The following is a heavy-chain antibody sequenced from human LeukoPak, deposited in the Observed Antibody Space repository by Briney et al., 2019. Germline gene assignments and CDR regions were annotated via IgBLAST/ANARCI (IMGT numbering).Heavy chain of an antibody. Sequence: GGSLRLSCAASGFTFSSYEMNWVRQAPGKGLEWVSYISSSSSTIYYADSVKGRFTISRDNAKNSLYLQMNSLRADDTAVYYCARDLDYYDSSGYLRSAEYFQHWGQGTLVTVSS. D-gene: IGHD3-22*01. CDR1: GFTFSSYE. CDR2: ISSSSSTI. J-gene: IGHJ1*01. V-gene: IGHV3-48*03. CDR3: ARDLDYYDSSGYLRSAEYFQH.